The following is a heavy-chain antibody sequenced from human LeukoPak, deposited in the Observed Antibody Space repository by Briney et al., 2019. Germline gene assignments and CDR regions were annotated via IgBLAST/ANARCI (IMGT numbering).Heavy chain of an antibody. D-gene: IGHD3-10*02. J-gene: IGHJ4*02. Sequence: GGSLRLSCAASGFTFSSNWMSWVRQAPGKGLEWVANIKQDGSEKYYVDSVKGRFTISRDNAKNSLYLQMNSLRAEDTAVYYCARDGVPADVPFDYWGQGTTVTVSS. V-gene: IGHV3-7*03. CDR1: GFTFSSNW. CDR3: ARDGVPADVPFDY. CDR2: IKQDGSEK.